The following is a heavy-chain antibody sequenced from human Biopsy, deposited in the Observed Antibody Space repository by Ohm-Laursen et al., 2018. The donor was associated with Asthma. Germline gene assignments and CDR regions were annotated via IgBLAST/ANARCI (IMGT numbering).Heavy chain of an antibody. J-gene: IGHJ4*02. CDR1: GFTFDDYG. V-gene: IGHV3-9*01. CDR2: ISWNSGSI. D-gene: IGHD2-21*01. Sequence: SLRLSCSASGFTFDDYGTHWVRQAPGKGLERVSGISWNSGSIGYADSVKGRFTISRDNAKNSLYLQMNNLRVEDTALYYCAKATLGDIGKDYWGQGTLVTVSS. CDR3: AKATLGDIGKDY.